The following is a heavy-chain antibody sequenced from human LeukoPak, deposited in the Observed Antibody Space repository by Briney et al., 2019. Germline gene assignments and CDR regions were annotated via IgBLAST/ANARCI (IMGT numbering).Heavy chain of an antibody. CDR3: TRRAKDDSSGYYST. J-gene: IGHJ5*02. Sequence: GGSLKLSCAASGFTFSGSAMHWVRQSSGKGLEWVGRIRSKVNTYATAYAASVKGRFTISRDDSKNTVYQQMNSLKTEDTAVYYCTRRAKDDSSGYYSTWGQGTLVTVSS. D-gene: IGHD3-22*01. V-gene: IGHV3-73*01. CDR2: IRSKVNTYAT. CDR1: GFTFSGSA.